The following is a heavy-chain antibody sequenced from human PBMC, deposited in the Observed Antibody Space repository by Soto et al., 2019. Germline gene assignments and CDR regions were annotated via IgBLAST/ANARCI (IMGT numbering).Heavy chain of an antibody. CDR3: AGIYLYYYDSSGYSPLDGDFQH. CDR1: GFTFSSYA. V-gene: IGHV3-30-3*01. Sequence: QVQLVESGGGVVQPGRSLRLSCAASGFTFSSYAMHWVRQAPGKGLEWVAVISCDGSNKYYADSVKGRFTLSRDNSKNTLYLQMNSLRAEDTAVYYCAGIYLYYYDSSGYSPLDGDFQHWGQGTLVTVSS. D-gene: IGHD3-22*01. CDR2: ISCDGSNK. J-gene: IGHJ1*01.